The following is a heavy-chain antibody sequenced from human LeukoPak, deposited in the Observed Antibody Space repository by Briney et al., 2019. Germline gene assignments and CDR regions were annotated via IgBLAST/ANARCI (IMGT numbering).Heavy chain of an antibody. J-gene: IGHJ4*02. V-gene: IGHV1-2*02. D-gene: IGHD6-6*01. CDR2: INPNSGGT. Sequence: ASVKVSCKASGYTFTGYYMHWVRQAPGQGLEWMGWINPNSGGTNYAQKFQGRVTMTRDTSISTAYMELSRLRSDDTAVYYCARDRDGSSSSSFDYWGQGTLVTVSS. CDR1: GYTFTGYY. CDR3: ARDRDGSSSSSFDY.